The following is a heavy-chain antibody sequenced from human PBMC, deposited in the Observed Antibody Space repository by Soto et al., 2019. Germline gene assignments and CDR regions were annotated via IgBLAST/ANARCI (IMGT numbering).Heavy chain of an antibody. CDR1: GFTFSSYA. D-gene: IGHD3-3*01. V-gene: IGHV3-23*01. J-gene: IGHJ4*02. CDR3: PKDRERDACYDCY. Sequence: EVQLLESGGGLVQPGGSLRLSCVTSGFTFSSYAMSWVRQAPGKGLEWVSVISGSDGSTYYGDSVKGRFTISRDNSKDPLYLQMNSLRAEDTAVYYCPKDRERDACYDCYCGQGTLVTVSS. CDR2: ISGSDGST.